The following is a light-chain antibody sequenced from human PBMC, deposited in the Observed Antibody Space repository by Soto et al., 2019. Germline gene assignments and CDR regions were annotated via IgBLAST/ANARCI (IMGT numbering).Light chain of an antibody. CDR1: QTISIF. Sequence: DIQMTQSPSSLSASVGDRVTITCRASQTISIFLNWYQQKPGQPPKLLIYWASTRESGVPDRFSGSGSGTDFTLTIRSLQAEDVAVYYCQQYYSTPLTVGGGTKVDIK. CDR2: WAS. CDR3: QQYYSTPLT. J-gene: IGKJ4*01. V-gene: IGKV4-1*01.